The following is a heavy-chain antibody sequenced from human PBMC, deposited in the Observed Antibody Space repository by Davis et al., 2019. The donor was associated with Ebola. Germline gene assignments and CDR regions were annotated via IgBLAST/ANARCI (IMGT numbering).Heavy chain of an antibody. D-gene: IGHD3/OR15-3a*01. CDR3: TRDPRGLEPPAY. V-gene: IGHV1-24*01. Sequence: ASVKVSCKVSGYTLSELSIHWVRQAPGKGLEWMGGFESEDGETTYAQEFQGRVTLTEDTSTDTAYMELSSLRSEDTAVYYCTRDPRGLEPPAYWGQGTLVTVSS. CDR2: FESEDGET. J-gene: IGHJ4*02. CDR1: GYTLSELS.